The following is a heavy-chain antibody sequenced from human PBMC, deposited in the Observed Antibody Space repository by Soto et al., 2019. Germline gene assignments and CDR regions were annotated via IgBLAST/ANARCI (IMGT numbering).Heavy chain of an antibody. CDR3: ARDNGRPQLGGNYYYSTDV. D-gene: IGHD3-3*02. Sequence: QVQLVQSGAEVKEPGSSVKVSCQASGGTFSSYALSWVRQAPGQGLEWMGGIIPLFRRPDYAQKFQRRVTITADESTSTAYMELSSLRSEDTAIYYCARDNGRPQLGGNYYYSTDVWGQGTTITVSS. CDR2: IIPLFRRP. CDR1: GGTFSSYA. V-gene: IGHV1-69*12. J-gene: IGHJ6*02.